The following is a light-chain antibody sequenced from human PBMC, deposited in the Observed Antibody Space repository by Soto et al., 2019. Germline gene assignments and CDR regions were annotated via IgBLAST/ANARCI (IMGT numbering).Light chain of an antibody. Sequence: QSVLTQPPSASGTPGQRVTISCSGSSSNIGSNYVYWYQQLPGTAPKLLIYMNNQRPSGVPDRFSGSKSGTSASLAISGRRFEDEADYYCAAWDDSLSGWVFGGGTQLTVL. J-gene: IGLJ3*02. CDR1: SSNIGSNY. V-gene: IGLV1-47*01. CDR3: AAWDDSLSGWV. CDR2: MNN.